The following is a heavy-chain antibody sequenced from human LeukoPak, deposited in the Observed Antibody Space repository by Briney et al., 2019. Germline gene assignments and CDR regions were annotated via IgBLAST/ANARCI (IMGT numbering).Heavy chain of an antibody. CDR2: IIPILGIA. J-gene: IGHJ4*02. CDR1: GGTFSSYA. V-gene: IGHV1-69*04. CDR3: ARVDTAMVIDY. Sequence: SVKVSCKASGGTFSSYAISWVRQAPGQGLEWMGRIIPILGIANYAQKSQGRVTITADKSTSTAYMELSSLRSEDTAVYYCARVDTAMVIDYWGQGTLVTVSS. D-gene: IGHD5-18*01.